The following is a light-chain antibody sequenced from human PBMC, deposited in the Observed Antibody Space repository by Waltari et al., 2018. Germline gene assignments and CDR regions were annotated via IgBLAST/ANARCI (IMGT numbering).Light chain of an antibody. CDR2: DAS. Sequence: SCRASPSGSKYLAWYQQKPGQAPRLLIYDASIRATGIPDRFSGSGSGTDFSLTISRLEPEDFAVYYCQKYVNLPATFGQGTKVEIK. V-gene: IGKV3-20*01. CDR1: PSGSKY. J-gene: IGKJ1*01. CDR3: QKYVNLPAT.